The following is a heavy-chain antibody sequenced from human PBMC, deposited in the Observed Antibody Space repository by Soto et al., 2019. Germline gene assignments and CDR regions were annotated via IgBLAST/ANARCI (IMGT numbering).Heavy chain of an antibody. CDR1: GFTFSSYG. D-gene: IGHD5-18*01. J-gene: IGHJ6*02. Sequence: GGSLRFSCAASGFTFSSYGMHWVRQAPGKGLEWVAVIWFDGSNKYYADSVKGRFTISRDNSKNTLYLQMNSLRAEDTAVYYCATGDTAMDVYYYYGMDVWGQGTTVTVSS. CDR2: IWFDGSNK. CDR3: ATGDTAMDVYYYYGMDV. V-gene: IGHV3-33*01.